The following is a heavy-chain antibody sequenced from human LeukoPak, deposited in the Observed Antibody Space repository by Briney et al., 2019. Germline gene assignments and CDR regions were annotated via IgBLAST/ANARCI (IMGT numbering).Heavy chain of an antibody. J-gene: IGHJ3*02. V-gene: IGHV4-59*01. D-gene: IGHD1-26*01. CDR1: GGSINNYY. CDR3: ARDSYTGNYFEDTSDI. CDR2: ISYSGNT. Sequence: SETLSLTCTVSGGSINNYYWSWIRQPPGKGLEWIGHISYSGNTNYNSSLRSRVTISVDTSNNQFSLRLSSVTAADTAVYYCARDSYTGNYFEDTSDIWGQGTMVTVSS.